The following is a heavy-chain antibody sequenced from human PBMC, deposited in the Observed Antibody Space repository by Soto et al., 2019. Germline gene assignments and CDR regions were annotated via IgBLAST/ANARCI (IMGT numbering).Heavy chain of an antibody. CDR2: INAGNGKT. D-gene: IGHD1-26*01. V-gene: IGHV1-3*01. J-gene: IGHJ4*02. CDR1: GYTFNSYV. CDR3: ESADGGGELHKGELEY. Sequence: QVQLVQSGAEVKKPGASVKLSCKASGYTFNSYVLHWVRQAPGQRLEWMGWINAGNGKTKYSQKLQGRLTVARDTSASTAYTGLSSIRTEETAVYCCESADGGGELHKGELEYWGQGPLVTVSS.